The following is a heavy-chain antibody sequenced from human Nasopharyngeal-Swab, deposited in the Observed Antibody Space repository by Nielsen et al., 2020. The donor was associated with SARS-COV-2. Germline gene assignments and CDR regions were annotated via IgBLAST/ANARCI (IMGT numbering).Heavy chain of an antibody. CDR3: AKDWGVRELDY. V-gene: IGHV3-48*03. Sequence: LSLTCAASGFTFSSYEMNWVRQAPGKGLEWVSYISSSGSTIYYADSVKGRFTISRDNSKNTLYLQMNSLRAEDTAVYYCAKDWGVRELDYWGQGTLVTVSS. CDR1: GFTFSSYE. J-gene: IGHJ4*02. D-gene: IGHD3-10*01. CDR2: ISSSGSTI.